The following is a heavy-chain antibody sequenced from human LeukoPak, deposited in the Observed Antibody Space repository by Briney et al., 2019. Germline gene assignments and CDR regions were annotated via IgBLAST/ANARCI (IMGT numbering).Heavy chain of an antibody. Sequence: GGSLRLSCAASGFTFGSYGMSWVRQAPGKGLEWVSFITPNADGTSYADSVEGRFTISRDNPRNTLYMQMNSLRDEDTALYYCAIMHGYYDGSGYWVQWGQGTLVTVSS. D-gene: IGHD3-22*01. CDR3: AIMHGYYDGSGYWVQ. CDR1: GFTFGSYG. CDR2: ITPNADGT. V-gene: IGHV3-23*01. J-gene: IGHJ1*01.